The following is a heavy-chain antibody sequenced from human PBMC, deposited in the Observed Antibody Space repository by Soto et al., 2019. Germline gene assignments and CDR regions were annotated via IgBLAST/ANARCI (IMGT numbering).Heavy chain of an antibody. CDR2: INPNSGGT. CDR1: GYTFTGYY. CDR3: ARVPCSSTSCLDYYGMDV. V-gene: IGHV1-2*04. D-gene: IGHD2-2*01. Sequence: QVQLVQSGAEVKKPGASVKVSCKASGYTFTGYYMHWVRQAPGQGLEWMGWINPNSGGTNYAQKFQGWVTITRDTSISTAYMELSRLRSDDTAVYYCARVPCSSTSCLDYYGMDVWGQGTTVTVSS. J-gene: IGHJ6*02.